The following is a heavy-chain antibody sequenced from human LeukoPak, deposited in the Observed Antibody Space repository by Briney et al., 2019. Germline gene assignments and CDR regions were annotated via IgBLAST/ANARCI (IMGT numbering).Heavy chain of an antibody. CDR1: GGTFSSYA. CDR3: ARDLSFLVRGVIEDYYGMDV. Sequence: ASVKVSCKASGGTFSSYAISWVRQAPGQGLEWMGWINPNSGGTNYAQKFQGRVTMTRDTSISTAYMELSRLRSDDTAVYYCARDLSFLVRGVIEDYYGMDVWGQGTTVTVSS. CDR2: INPNSGGT. V-gene: IGHV1-2*02. J-gene: IGHJ6*02. D-gene: IGHD3-10*01.